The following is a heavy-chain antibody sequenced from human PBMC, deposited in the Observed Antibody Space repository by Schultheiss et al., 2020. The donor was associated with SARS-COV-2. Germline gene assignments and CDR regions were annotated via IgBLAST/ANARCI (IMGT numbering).Heavy chain of an antibody. CDR3: ARETTGIVARPEDY. CDR1: GFTFSSYA. D-gene: IGHD6-6*01. V-gene: IGHV3-21*01. CDR2: ISSSSNYI. Sequence: GGSLRLSCAASGFTFSSYAMHWVRQAPGKGLEWVSSISSSSNYIYIADSVKGRFTISRDNAKSSLYLQMNSLRAEDTAVYYCARETTGIVARPEDYWGQGTLVTVSS. J-gene: IGHJ4*02.